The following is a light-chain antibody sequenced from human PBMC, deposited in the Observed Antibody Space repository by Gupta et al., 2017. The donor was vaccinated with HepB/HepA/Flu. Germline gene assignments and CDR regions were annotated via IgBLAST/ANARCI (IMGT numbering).Light chain of an antibody. J-gene: IGLJ2*01. Sequence: QSALTQPASVSGSPGPSITISCTGTSSDVGGYNYVSWYQQHPGKAPKLIIYDVINRPSGVSDRFSGSKSGNTASLTISGLQAEDEADYYCSSYTSSSTVIFGGGTKLTVL. CDR3: SSYTSSSTVI. CDR2: DVI. CDR1: SSDVGGYNY. V-gene: IGLV2-14*03.